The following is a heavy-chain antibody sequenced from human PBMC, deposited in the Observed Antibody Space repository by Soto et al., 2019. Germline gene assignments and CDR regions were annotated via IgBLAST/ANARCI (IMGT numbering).Heavy chain of an antibody. D-gene: IGHD3-10*01. CDR3: GDGRNFGSGSYWADVDW. CDR1: TFTFSAYD. Sequence: QVQLVESGGGVVQPGRSLRLACAASTFTFSAYDMHWARQAPGRGLEWVASISYHGRNKYYEDAVKGRFTISRDNSKKTLRLQMNVLGDEETAVYYCGDGRNFGSGSYWADVDWWGEGTLVTVSP. CDR2: ISYHGRNK. J-gene: IGHJ4*02. V-gene: IGHV3-30*03.